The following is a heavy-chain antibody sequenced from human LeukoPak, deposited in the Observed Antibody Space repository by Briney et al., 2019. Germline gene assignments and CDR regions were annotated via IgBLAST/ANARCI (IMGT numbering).Heavy chain of an antibody. CDR3: ARSWGVGGTNEIDY. D-gene: IGHD3-16*01. CDR2: ISSNGDTT. CDR1: GFTFNTYA. J-gene: IGHJ4*02. Sequence: GGSLSLSCAASGFTFNTYAMHWVRQAPGKGLEYVSGISSNGDTTDYAKSVKGRFSISRDNSKNTLYLQMGSLTADDMAVYYCARSWGVGGTNEIDYWGQGALVTVSS. V-gene: IGHV3-64*01.